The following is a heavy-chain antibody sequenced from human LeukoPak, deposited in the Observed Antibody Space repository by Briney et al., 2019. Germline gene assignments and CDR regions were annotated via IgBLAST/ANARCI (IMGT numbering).Heavy chain of an antibody. J-gene: IGHJ3*02. CDR3: ARDYYDSSGQLHAGAHAFDI. V-gene: IGHV3-33*01. CDR2: IWYDGTNK. D-gene: IGHD3-22*01. Sequence: GGSLRLSCAASGFTFRTFGMHWVRQAPGKGLEWVATIWYDGTNKYCADSVKGRFTISRDNSKNTLYLQMNSLRAEDTAVYYCARDYYDSSGQLHAGAHAFDIWGQGTMVTVSS. CDR1: GFTFRTFG.